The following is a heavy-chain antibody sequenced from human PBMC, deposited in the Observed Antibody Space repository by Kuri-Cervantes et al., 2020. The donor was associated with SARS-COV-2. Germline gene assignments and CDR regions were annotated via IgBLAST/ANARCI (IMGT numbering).Heavy chain of an antibody. CDR1: GYTFTSYD. J-gene: IGHJ4*02. Sequence: ASVKVSCKASGYTFTSYDINWVRQAPGQGLEWMGWISAYNGNTNYAQKLQGRVTMTTDTSTSTAYMELRSLRSDDTAVYYCARAFCSSTSCYHFDYWGQGTLVTVSS. CDR3: ARAFCSSTSCYHFDY. D-gene: IGHD2-2*01. V-gene: IGHV1-18*01. CDR2: ISAYNGNT.